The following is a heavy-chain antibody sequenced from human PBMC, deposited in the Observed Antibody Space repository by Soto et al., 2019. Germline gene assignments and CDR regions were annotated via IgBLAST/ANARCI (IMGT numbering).Heavy chain of an antibody. CDR2: ISSSSSYI. Sequence: GSLRLSCAASGFTFSSYSMNWVRQAPGKGLEWVSSISSSSSYIYYADSVKGRFTISRDNAKNSLYLQMNSLRAEDTAVYYCARNAATTVTTNWGQGTLVTVSS. V-gene: IGHV3-21*01. D-gene: IGHD4-17*01. J-gene: IGHJ4*02. CDR3: ARNAATTVTTN. CDR1: GFTFSSYS.